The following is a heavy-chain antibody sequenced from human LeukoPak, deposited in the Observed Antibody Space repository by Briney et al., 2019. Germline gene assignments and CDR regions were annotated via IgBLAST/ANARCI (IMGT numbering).Heavy chain of an antibody. V-gene: IGHV4-34*01. CDR3: ARGVRSSIYSYGFMNY. CDR2: INHSGST. Sequence: SETLSLTCAVYGGSFSGYYWSWIRQPPGKGLEWIGEINHSGSTNYNPSLKSRVTISVDTFKNQFSLKLSSVTAADTAVYYCARGVRSSIYSYGFMNYWGQGTLVTVSS. CDR1: GGSFSGYY. D-gene: IGHD5-18*01. J-gene: IGHJ4*02.